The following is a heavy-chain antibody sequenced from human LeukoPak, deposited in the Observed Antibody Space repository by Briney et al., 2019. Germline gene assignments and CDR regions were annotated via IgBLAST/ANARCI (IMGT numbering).Heavy chain of an antibody. J-gene: IGHJ5*02. Sequence: PSETLSLTCTVSGGSISSYYWSWIRQPPGKGLDWIGYIYYSGSTNYNPSLKSRVTISVDTSKNQFSLKLSSVTAADTAVYYCARQNGSGSRYWFDPWGQGTLVTVSS. V-gene: IGHV4-59*08. CDR2: IYYSGST. CDR1: GGSISSYY. D-gene: IGHD3-10*01. CDR3: ARQNGSGSRYWFDP.